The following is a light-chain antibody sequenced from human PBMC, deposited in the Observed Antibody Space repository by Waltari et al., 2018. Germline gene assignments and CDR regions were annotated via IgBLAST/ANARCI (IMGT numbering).Light chain of an antibody. CDR3: QSYDSSLRGSV. Sequence: VLMQPPTVSGAPLQRVTISCPERSPKRGAGLNVHRYQQLPGTAPKLLIYGNSNRPSGVPDRFSGSKSGTSASLAITGLQAEDEADYYCQSYDSSLRGSVFGGGTQLTVL. CDR1: SPKRGAGLN. J-gene: IGLJ7*01. V-gene: IGLV1-40*01. CDR2: GNS.